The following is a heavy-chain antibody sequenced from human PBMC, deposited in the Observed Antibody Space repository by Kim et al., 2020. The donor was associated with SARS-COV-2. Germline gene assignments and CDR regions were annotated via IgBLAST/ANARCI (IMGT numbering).Heavy chain of an antibody. J-gene: IGHJ4*02. Sequence: NKYYADSVKGRFTIPRDNSKNTLYLQMNSLRAEDTAVYYCARVVATRFDYWGQGTLVTVSS. CDR3: ARVVATRFDY. CDR2: NK. D-gene: IGHD5-12*01. V-gene: IGHV3-33*01.